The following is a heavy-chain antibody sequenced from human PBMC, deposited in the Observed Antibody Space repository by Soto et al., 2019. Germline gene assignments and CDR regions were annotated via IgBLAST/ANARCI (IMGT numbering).Heavy chain of an antibody. D-gene: IGHD6-13*01. CDR3: GSLLASAGIPGDP. J-gene: IGHJ5*02. CDR1: GGSISSSAYY. V-gene: IGHV4-39*01. CDR2: IYYSGST. Sequence: PSETLSLTCTVSGGSISSSAYYWGWIRQPPGKGLEWIGSIYYSGSTYYNPSLKSRLTISVDTSKNQFSLKLSSVSATDTAVYYCGSLLASAGIPGDPWGQGTLVTVSS.